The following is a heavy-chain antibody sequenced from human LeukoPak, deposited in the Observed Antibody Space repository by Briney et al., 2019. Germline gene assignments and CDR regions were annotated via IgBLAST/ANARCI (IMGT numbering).Heavy chain of an antibody. CDR2: IYYSGST. V-gene: IGHV4-39*01. CDR1: GGSISSSSYY. Sequence: SGTLSLTCTVSGGSISSSSYYWGWIRQPPGKGLEWIGSIYYSGSTYYNPSLKSRVTISVDTSKNQFSLKLSSVTAADTAVYYCARHGSDFWSGYYPNWFDPWGQGTLVTVSS. J-gene: IGHJ5*02. D-gene: IGHD3-3*01. CDR3: ARHGSDFWSGYYPNWFDP.